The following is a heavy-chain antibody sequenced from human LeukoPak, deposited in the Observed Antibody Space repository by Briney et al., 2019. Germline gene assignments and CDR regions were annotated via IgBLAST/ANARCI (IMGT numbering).Heavy chain of an antibody. CDR3: AKALPSSYYYYYGMDV. J-gene: IGHJ6*02. CDR1: GFTFSSYA. V-gene: IGHV3-23*01. CDR2: ISGSGGST. Sequence: PGGSLRLSCAASGFTFSSYAMSWVRQAPGKGLEWVSAISGSGGSTYYADSVKGRFTISRDISKNTLYLQMNSLRAEDTAVYYCAKALPSSYYYYYGMDVWGQGTTVTVSS. D-gene: IGHD6-13*01.